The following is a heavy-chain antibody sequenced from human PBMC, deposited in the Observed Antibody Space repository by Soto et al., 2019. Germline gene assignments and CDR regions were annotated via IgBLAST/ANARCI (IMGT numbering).Heavy chain of an antibody. CDR1: GGTFSSYT. CDR3: ASLGPHAIVVVPAAPTHAFDI. D-gene: IGHD2-2*01. Sequence: SVKVSRKASGGTFSSYTISRVRQATGQGLEWMGRIIPILGIANYAQKFQGRVTITADKSTSTAYMELSSLRSEDTAVYYCASLGPHAIVVVPAAPTHAFDIWGQGAMVTVSS. V-gene: IGHV1-69*02. J-gene: IGHJ3*02. CDR2: IIPILGIA.